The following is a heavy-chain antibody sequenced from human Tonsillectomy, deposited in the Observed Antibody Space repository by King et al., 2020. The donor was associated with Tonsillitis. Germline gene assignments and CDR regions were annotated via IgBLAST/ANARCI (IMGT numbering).Heavy chain of an antibody. V-gene: IGHV3-30*04. CDR3: ARDKSDSSGWYVDS. J-gene: IGHJ5*01. CDR2: ISYDGSVK. CDR1: GFTFSSYA. D-gene: IGHD6-19*01. Sequence: VQLVESGGGVVQPGRSLRLSCAASGFTFSSYAMHWVRQPPGKGLEWVAVISYDGSVKYFADSVKGRFTMSRDKSKNTLYLQMNSLRTEDTAVYYCARDKSDSSGWYVDSWGQGTLVPVSS.